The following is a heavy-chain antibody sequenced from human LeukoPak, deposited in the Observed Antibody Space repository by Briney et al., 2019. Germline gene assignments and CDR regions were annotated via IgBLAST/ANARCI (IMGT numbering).Heavy chain of an antibody. CDR2: ISDTGGRT. V-gene: IGHV3-23*01. CDR1: GFRFSDSA. CDR3: AKGGQDFDFWRFDL. J-gene: IGHJ5*02. D-gene: IGHD3-3*01. Sequence: GGSLRLSCASSGFRFSDSAVSWVRHSPGEGLKWVSSISDTGGRTYYADSVKGRFTITRDNSRNTVNLQMNGLRADDTARYYCAKGGQDFDFWRFDLWGQGILVIVSS.